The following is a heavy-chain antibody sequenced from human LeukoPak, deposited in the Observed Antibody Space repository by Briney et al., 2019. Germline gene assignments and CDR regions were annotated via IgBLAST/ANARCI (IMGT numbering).Heavy chain of an antibody. CDR3: ASTIIVGATTVDAFDI. D-gene: IGHD1-26*01. CDR1: GYTFTSYG. V-gene: IGHV1-2*02. J-gene: IGHJ3*02. CDR2: INPNSGGT. Sequence: ASVKVSCKASGYTFTSYGISWVRQAPGQGLEWMGWINPNSGGTNYAQKFQGRVTMTRDTSISTAYMELSRLRSDDTAVYYCASTIIVGATTVDAFDIWGQGTMVTVSS.